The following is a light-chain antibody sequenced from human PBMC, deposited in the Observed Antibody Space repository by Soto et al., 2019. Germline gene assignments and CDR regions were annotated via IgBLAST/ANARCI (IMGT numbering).Light chain of an antibody. J-gene: IGLJ3*02. CDR3: QSYDTILTGSV. CDR1: SSNIGAGSD. V-gene: IGLV1-40*01. CDR2: SNT. Sequence: QLVLTQPPSVSAAPGQRVTISCTGSSSNIGAGSDVHWYQQLPGTAPKLLIYSNTNRPSGVPDRFSGSKSGTSASLAIAGLQAGDEADYYCQSYDTILTGSVFGGGTKLTVL.